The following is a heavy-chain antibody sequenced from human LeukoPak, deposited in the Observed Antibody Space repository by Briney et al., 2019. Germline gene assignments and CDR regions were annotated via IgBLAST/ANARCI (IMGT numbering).Heavy chain of an antibody. Sequence: SETLSLTCTVSGYSISSGYYWGWIRQPPGKGLAWIGSIYHSGSTYYNPSLKSRVTISVDTSKNQFSLKLSSVTAADTALYYCAREKPFYDSSGYYYPIAFDYWGQGTLVTVSS. CDR2: IYHSGST. D-gene: IGHD3-22*01. CDR3: AREKPFYDSSGYYYPIAFDY. CDR1: GYSISSGYY. V-gene: IGHV4-38-2*02. J-gene: IGHJ4*02.